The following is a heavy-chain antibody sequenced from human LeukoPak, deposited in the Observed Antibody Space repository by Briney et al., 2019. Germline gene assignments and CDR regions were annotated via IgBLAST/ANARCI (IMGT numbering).Heavy chain of an antibody. D-gene: IGHD3-10*01. V-gene: IGHV4-31*03. Sequence: SETLSLTCTVSGVSISSSSYYWGWIRQPPGKGLEWIGYIYYSGSTYYNPSLKSRVTISVDTSKNQFSLKLSSVTAADTAVYYCARDHPNGSGSHDYWGQGTLVTVSS. J-gene: IGHJ4*02. CDR3: ARDHPNGSGSHDY. CDR1: GVSISSSSYY. CDR2: IYYSGST.